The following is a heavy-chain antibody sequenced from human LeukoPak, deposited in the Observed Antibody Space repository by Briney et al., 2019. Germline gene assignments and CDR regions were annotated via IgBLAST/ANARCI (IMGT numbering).Heavy chain of an antibody. J-gene: IGHJ3*02. Sequence: GGSLRLSCAASGFTFSSYWMSWFRQAPGKGLEWVANIKQDGSEKYYVDSVKGRFTISRDNAKDSLYLQMNSLRAEDTAVYYCAKDPDSSGFYIWGQGTMVTVSS. CDR3: AKDPDSSGFYI. V-gene: IGHV3-7*01. CDR2: IKQDGSEK. D-gene: IGHD3-22*01. CDR1: GFTFSSYW.